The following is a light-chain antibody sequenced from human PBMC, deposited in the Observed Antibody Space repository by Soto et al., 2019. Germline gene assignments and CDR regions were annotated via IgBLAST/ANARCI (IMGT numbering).Light chain of an antibody. Sequence: EIVLTQSPVTLSVSPGERAALSCRASQSVSSNLAWYQQKPGQAPRLLIYGASTRATGIPARFSGSGSGTEFTLTISSLQSEDFAVYYCQQYQKWPPGTFGQGTKVDI. CDR3: QQYQKWPPGT. J-gene: IGKJ1*01. CDR1: QSVSSN. CDR2: GAS. V-gene: IGKV3-15*01.